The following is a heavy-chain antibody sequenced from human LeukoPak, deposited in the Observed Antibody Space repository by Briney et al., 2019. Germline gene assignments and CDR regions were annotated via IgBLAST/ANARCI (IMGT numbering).Heavy chain of an antibody. CDR3: ARESPPHRWFDP. CDR2: INPSGGST. CDR1: GYTFISYY. V-gene: IGHV1-46*01. Sequence: GASVKVSCKASGYTFISYYIHWVRQAPGQGLEWMGIINPSGGSTSYAQKSQGRVTMTRDTSTSTVYMELSSLRSEDTAVYFCARESPPHRWFDPWGQGTLVTVSS. J-gene: IGHJ5*02.